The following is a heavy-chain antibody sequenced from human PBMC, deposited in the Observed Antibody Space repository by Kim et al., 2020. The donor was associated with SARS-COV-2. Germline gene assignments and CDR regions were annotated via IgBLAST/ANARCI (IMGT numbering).Heavy chain of an antibody. Sequence: GGSLRLSCAASGFTFSSYAMSWVRQAPGKGLEWVSAISGSGGSTYYADSVKGRFTISRDNSKNTLYLQMNSLRAEDTAVYYCAKEVSSSGWYSGYYYYGMDVWGQGTTVTVSS. J-gene: IGHJ6*02. CDR2: ISGSGGST. V-gene: IGHV3-23*01. CDR3: AKEVSSSGWYSGYYYYGMDV. CDR1: GFTFSSYA. D-gene: IGHD6-19*01.